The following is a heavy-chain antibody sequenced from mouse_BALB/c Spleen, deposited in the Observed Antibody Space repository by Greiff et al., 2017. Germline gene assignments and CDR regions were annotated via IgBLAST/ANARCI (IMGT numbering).Heavy chain of an antibody. CDR3: AKDWYFDG. J-gene: IGHJ1*01. V-gene: IGHV5-17*02. CDR1: GFTFSSFG. CDR2: ISSGSSTI. Sequence: EVMLVESGGGLVQPGGSRKLSCAASGFTFSSFGMHWVRQAPEKGLEWVAYISSGSSTIYYADTVKGRFTISRDNPKNTLFLQMTSLRSEDTAMYYCAKDWYFDGGGAGTTVTVSS.